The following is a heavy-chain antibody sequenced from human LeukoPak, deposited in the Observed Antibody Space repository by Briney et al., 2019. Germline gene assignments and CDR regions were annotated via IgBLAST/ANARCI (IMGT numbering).Heavy chain of an antibody. CDR2: IIPMFGTA. CDR3: ARGPFPPAATVATNNWFDP. D-gene: IGHD6-13*01. Sequence: SVKVSCKASGGTFSSYAISWVRQAPGQGLEWMGGIIPMFGTANYAQKFQGRVTITADESANIAYMELSSLRSEDTAVYYCARGPFPPAATVATNNWFDPWGQGTLVTVSS. V-gene: IGHV1-69*13. J-gene: IGHJ5*02. CDR1: GGTFSSYA.